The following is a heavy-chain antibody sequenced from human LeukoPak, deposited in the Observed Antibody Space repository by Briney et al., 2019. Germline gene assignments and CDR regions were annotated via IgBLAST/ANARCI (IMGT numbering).Heavy chain of an antibody. Sequence: GGSLRLSCAGSGFTFSSYSMNWVRQAPGKGLEWVSSISSSGSYIYYADSVKGRFTISRDNAKNSLYLQMNSLRAEDTAVYYCWVVAASYGMDVWGKGTTVTVSS. CDR3: WVVAASYGMDV. J-gene: IGHJ6*04. CDR2: ISSSGSYI. CDR1: GFTFSSYS. V-gene: IGHV3-21*01. D-gene: IGHD2-15*01.